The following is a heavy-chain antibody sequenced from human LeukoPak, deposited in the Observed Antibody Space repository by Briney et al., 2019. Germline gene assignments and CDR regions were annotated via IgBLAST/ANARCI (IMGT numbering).Heavy chain of an antibody. D-gene: IGHD2-15*01. CDR1: DGSISSYY. CDR3: ARIYCSGGSCYSFFDY. J-gene: IGHJ4*02. V-gene: IGHV4-59*01. Sequence: SETLSLTCTASDGSISSYYWSWIRQPPGKGLECIGYIYYSGRTNYNPSLKSRVTISLDTSKNQFSLKLSSVTAADTAVYYCARIYCSGGSCYSFFDYWGQGTLVTVS. CDR2: IYYSGRT.